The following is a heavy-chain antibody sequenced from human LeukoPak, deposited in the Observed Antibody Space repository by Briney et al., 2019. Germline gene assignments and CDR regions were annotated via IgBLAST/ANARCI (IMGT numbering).Heavy chain of an antibody. D-gene: IGHD3-22*01. CDR1: GYTLTELS. CDR2: FDPEDGET. J-gene: IGHJ4*02. Sequence: ASVKVSCKGSGYTLTELSMHWVRQAPGKGLEGMGGFDPEDGETIYAQKFQGRVTMTEDTSTDTAYMELSSLRSEDTAVYYCATQLHSSGYQADFDYWGQGTLVTVSS. CDR3: ATQLHSSGYQADFDY. V-gene: IGHV1-24*01.